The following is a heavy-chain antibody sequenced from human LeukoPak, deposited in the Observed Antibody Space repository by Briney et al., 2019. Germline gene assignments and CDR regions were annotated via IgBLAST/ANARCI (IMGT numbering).Heavy chain of an antibody. J-gene: IGHJ5*02. CDR1: GFIFSTYG. D-gene: IGHD5-12*01. CDR2: IWYDGSQR. Sequence: PGGSLRLSCVASGFIFSTYGLHWVRQSPGRGLEWVAVIWYDGSQRYYADSVKGRFTISRDNSKNTLYLQMNSLRAEDTAVYYCASGAEGYVFDPWGQGTLVTVSS. V-gene: IGHV3-33*01. CDR3: ASGAEGYVFDP.